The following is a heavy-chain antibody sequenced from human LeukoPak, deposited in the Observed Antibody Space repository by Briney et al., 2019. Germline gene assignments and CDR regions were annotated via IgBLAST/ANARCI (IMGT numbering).Heavy chain of an antibody. CDR3: AKANYDVLTDYYLYYFDY. J-gene: IGHJ4*02. CDR2: ISSSSSYI. Sequence: GGSLRLSCAASGFTFSSYSMNWVRQAPGKGLEWVSSISSSSSYIYYADSVKGRFTISRDNAKNTLYLEMNNLRAEDTALYYCAKANYDVLTDYYLYYFDYWGQGTLLTVSS. CDR1: GFTFSSYS. V-gene: IGHV3-21*04. D-gene: IGHD3-9*01.